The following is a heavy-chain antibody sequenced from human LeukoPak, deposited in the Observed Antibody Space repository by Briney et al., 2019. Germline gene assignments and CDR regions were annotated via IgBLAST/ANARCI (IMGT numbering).Heavy chain of an antibody. D-gene: IGHD6-19*01. CDR2: ISGSGGST. Sequence: QAGGSLRLSCAASGFTFSSSAMSWVRQAPGKGLEWVSAISGSGGSTYYADSVKGRFTISRDNSKNTLYLQMNSLRAEDTAVYYCAKMGISWAVAGLSSPFDSWGQGTLVTVSS. CDR3: AKMGISWAVAGLSSPFDS. J-gene: IGHJ4*02. CDR1: GFTFSSSA. V-gene: IGHV3-23*01.